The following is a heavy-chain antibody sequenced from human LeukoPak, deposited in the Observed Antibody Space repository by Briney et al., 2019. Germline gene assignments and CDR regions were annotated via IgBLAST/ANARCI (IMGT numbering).Heavy chain of an antibody. D-gene: IGHD1-26*01. CDR1: GFTFSSYG. Sequence: GGSLRLSCAASGFTFSSYGMHWVRQAPGKGLEWVAVIWYDGGNKYYADSVKGRFTISRGNSKNTLDLQMNSLRAEDTAVYYCARDRGSYRNFDWFDPWGQGTLVTVSS. CDR2: IWYDGGNK. J-gene: IGHJ5*02. CDR3: ARDRGSYRNFDWFDP. V-gene: IGHV3-33*01.